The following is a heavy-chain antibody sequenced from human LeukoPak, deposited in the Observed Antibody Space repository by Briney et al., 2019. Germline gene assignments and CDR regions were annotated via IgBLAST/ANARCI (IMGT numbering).Heavy chain of an antibody. V-gene: IGHV4-34*01. D-gene: IGHD3-10*01. CDR2: INHSGST. Sequence: PSETLSLTCAVYGGSFSGYYWSWIRQPPGKGLEWIGEINHSGSTNYNPSLKSRVTISVDTSKNQFSLKLSSVTAADTAVYYCARVGLSQVRGALDYWGQGTLVTVSS. J-gene: IGHJ4*02. CDR3: ARVGLSQVRGALDY. CDR1: GGSFSGYY.